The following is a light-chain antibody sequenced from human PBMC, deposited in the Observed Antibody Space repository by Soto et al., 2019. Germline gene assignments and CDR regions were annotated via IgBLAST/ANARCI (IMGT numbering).Light chain of an antibody. V-gene: IGLV2-14*01. J-gene: IGLJ1*01. Sequence: QSALTQPASVSGSPGQSITISCTGTSSDVGGYNYVSWYQQHPGKAPKVMIYEVSNRPSGVSNRVSGSKSGNTASLTISGLQAEDEADYYCCSYTNSNTLVFGTGTKVTVL. CDR3: CSYTNSNTLV. CDR1: SSDVGGYNY. CDR2: EVS.